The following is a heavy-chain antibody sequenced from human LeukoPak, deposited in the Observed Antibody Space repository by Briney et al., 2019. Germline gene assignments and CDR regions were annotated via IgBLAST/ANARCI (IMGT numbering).Heavy chain of an antibody. Sequence: SVKVSCKASGYTLTNYYMHWVRQPPGQGLGWLGIINHGVNNTTYAQKFQGRITMTRDTSTSTVYMELSSLGSDDTAVYYCARDPMNFNWFDPWGQGTLVTVS. J-gene: IGHJ5*02. D-gene: IGHD1-7*01. CDR1: GYTLTNYY. CDR3: ARDPMNFNWFDP. CDR2: INHGVNNT. V-gene: IGHV1-46*01.